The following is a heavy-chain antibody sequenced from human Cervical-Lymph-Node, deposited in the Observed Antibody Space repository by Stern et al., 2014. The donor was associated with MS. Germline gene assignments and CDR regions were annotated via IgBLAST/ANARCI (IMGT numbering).Heavy chain of an antibody. V-gene: IGHV2-70*12. D-gene: IGHD3-22*01. CDR3: THSSYYDTSGFYSFFDS. CDR1: GFSLRTNGVA. Sequence: QITLKESGPTLVKPTETLRLTCTFSGFSLRTNGVAVGWIRQPPGKALEWLALIYWNDDKYYSTSLKTGLTISKDTSRNQVVLTMTNMDPLDTATYYCTHSSYYDTSGFYSFFDSWGQGTLVTVSS. J-gene: IGHJ4*02. CDR2: IYWNDDK.